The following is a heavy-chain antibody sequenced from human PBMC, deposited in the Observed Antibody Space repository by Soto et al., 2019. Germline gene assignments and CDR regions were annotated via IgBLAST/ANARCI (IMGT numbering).Heavy chain of an antibody. V-gene: IGHV4-59*01. CDR3: ARHSLALRKNNWFDP. CDR1: GGSISSYY. Sequence: SETLSLTCTVSGGSISSYYWSWIRQPPGKGLEWIGYIYYSGSTNYNPSLKSRVTMSVDTSKNQFSLKLSSVTAADTALYFCARHSLALRKNNWFDPWGQGIMVTVSS. D-gene: IGHD3-3*02. CDR2: IYYSGST. J-gene: IGHJ5*02.